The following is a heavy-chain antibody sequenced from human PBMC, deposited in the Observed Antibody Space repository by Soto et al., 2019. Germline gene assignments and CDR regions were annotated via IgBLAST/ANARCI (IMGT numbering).Heavy chain of an antibody. CDR1: GYSISSGYY. D-gene: IGHD3-22*01. J-gene: IGHJ4*02. V-gene: IGHV4-38-2*02. Sequence: SETLSLTCAVSGYSISSGYYWGWIRQPPGKGLEWIGSIYHSGSTYYNPSLKSRVTISVDTSKNQFSLKLSSVTAAGTAVYYCARDDDSSGYYNDYWGQGTLVTVSS. CDR2: IYHSGST. CDR3: ARDDDSSGYYNDY.